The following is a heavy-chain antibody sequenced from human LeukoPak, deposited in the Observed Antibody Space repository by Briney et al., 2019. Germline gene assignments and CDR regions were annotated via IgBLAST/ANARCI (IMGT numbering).Heavy chain of an antibody. V-gene: IGHV4-61*01. CDR3: ARENDSSGLYHYFDY. CDR1: GGAVYSLSYY. Sequence: SETLPLTCTVSGGAVYSLSYYWGWIRQSPGRGLEWIGYIYYSGSTNYNPSLKSRVTISVDGSKNQFSLKLSSVTAADTAVYYCARENDSSGLYHYFDYWGQGTLVTVSS. J-gene: IGHJ4*02. D-gene: IGHD3-22*01. CDR2: IYYSGST.